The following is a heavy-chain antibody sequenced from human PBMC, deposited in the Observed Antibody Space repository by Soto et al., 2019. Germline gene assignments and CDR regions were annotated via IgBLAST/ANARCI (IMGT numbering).Heavy chain of an antibody. D-gene: IGHD4-17*01. CDR2: ISSSSSYI. CDR1: GFTFSDYY. Sequence: GGSLRLSCAASGFTFSDYYMSWIRQAPGKGLEWVSYISSSSSYIYYADSVKGRFTISRDNAKNSLYLQMNSLRAEDTAVYYCARLGLRPRLDYWGQGXLVTVSS. CDR3: ARLGLRPRLDY. V-gene: IGHV3-11*06. J-gene: IGHJ4*02.